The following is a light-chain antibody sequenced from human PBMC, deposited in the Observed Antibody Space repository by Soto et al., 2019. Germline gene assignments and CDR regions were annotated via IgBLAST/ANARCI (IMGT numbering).Light chain of an antibody. CDR1: SSNIGSST. Sequence: QAVLTQPPSASGTPCQRVTISCSGSSSNIGSSTVNWYQQLPGTAPKLLIYTNNQRPSGVPDRFSGSKSGTSASLAISGLQSEDEADYYCAAWDDSLSACPFGTGTKV. CDR2: TNN. J-gene: IGLJ1*01. CDR3: AAWDDSLSACP. V-gene: IGLV1-44*01.